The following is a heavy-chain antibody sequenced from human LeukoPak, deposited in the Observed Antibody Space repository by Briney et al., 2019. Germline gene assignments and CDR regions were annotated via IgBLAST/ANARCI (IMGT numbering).Heavy chain of an antibody. CDR2: ISWNSGSI. CDR3: AKDMSGSYSYYFDY. J-gene: IGHJ4*02. D-gene: IGHD1-26*01. V-gene: IGHV3-9*03. CDR1: GFTFDDYA. Sequence: GRSLSLSCAASGFTFDDYAMHWVRQAPGKGLEWVSGISWNSGSIGYADSVKGRFTISRDNAKNSLYLQMNSLRAEDMALYYCAKDMSGSYSYYFDYWGQGTLVTVSS.